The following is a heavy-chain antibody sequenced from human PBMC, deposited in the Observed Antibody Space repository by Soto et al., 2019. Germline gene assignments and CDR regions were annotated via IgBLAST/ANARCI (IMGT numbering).Heavy chain of an antibody. CDR3: ARDSEDLTSNFDY. CDR2: ISSSGSTI. V-gene: IGHV3-48*03. Sequence: GGSLRLSCAASGFTFSTYEMNWVRQAPGKGLEWVSYISSSGSTIYYADSVKGRFTISRDNAKNSLHLQMSSLRAEDTAVYYCARDSEDLTSNFDYWGQGTLVTVSS. CDR1: GFTFSTYE. J-gene: IGHJ4*02.